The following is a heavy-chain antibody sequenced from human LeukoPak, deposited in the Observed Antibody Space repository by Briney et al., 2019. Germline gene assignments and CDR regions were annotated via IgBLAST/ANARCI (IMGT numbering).Heavy chain of an antibody. J-gene: IGHJ3*02. Sequence: SQTLSLTCTVSGGSITNLNYYWTWIRQPVGKRLEWIGRIYTSGGTDYNPSLKTRATLSVDKSKNQFSLNLASLTAADTALYYCAGRGSSSGTFDIWGPGTFVTVSS. CDR3: AGRGSSSGTFDI. D-gene: IGHD1-26*01. V-gene: IGHV4-61*02. CDR1: GGSITNLNYY. CDR2: IYTSGGT.